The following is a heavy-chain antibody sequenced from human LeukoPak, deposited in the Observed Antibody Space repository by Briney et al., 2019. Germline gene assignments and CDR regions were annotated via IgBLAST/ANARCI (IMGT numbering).Heavy chain of an antibody. J-gene: IGHJ4*02. Sequence: WRSLTLTCAASGFTFSSYGMHWVRQAPGKGLEWVAVIWYDGSGKYHADSVKGRFTNSRDSSKNTLYLQMNSLRAEDTAVYYCAKDRAGGNHGDYFDNWGQGTLVTVSS. D-gene: IGHD4-23*01. CDR1: GFTFSSYG. CDR2: IWYDGSGK. V-gene: IGHV3-33*06. CDR3: AKDRAGGNHGDYFDN.